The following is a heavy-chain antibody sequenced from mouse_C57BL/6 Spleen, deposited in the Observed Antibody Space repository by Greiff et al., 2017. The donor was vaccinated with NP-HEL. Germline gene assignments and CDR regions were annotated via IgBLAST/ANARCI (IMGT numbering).Heavy chain of an antibody. CDR1: GFNIKNTY. J-gene: IGHJ3*01. CDR3: ARERVYDYDGAWFAY. V-gene: IGHV14-3*01. CDR2: IDPANGNT. Sequence: EVQLQQSVAELVRPGASVKLSCTASGFNIKNTYMHWVKQSPEQGLEWIGRIDPANGNTKYAPKFQGKATITADTSSNTAYLQLSSLTSEDTAIYYCARERVYDYDGAWFAYWGQGTLVTVSA. D-gene: IGHD2-4*01.